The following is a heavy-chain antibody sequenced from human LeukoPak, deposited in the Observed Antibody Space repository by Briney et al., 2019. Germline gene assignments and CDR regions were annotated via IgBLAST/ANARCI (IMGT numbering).Heavy chain of an antibody. Sequence: PGGSLRLSCAASGFTFSSYEMNWVRQAPGKGLEWVSYISSSGSTIYYADSVKGRFTISRDNAKNSLYLQMNSLRAEDTAVYYCARDQRNSDSSGNYYYYGMDVWGQGTTVTVSS. CDR1: GFTFSSYE. J-gene: IGHJ6*02. CDR2: ISSSGSTI. CDR3: ARDQRNSDSSGNYYYYGMDV. V-gene: IGHV3-48*03. D-gene: IGHD3-22*01.